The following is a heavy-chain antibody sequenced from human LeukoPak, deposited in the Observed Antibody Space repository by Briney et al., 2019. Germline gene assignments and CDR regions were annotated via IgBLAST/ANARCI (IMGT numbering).Heavy chain of an antibody. CDR3: ARAPAVAGTRVWFDP. CDR2: IYHSGST. V-gene: IGHV4-4*02. J-gene: IGHJ5*02. D-gene: IGHD6-19*01. CDR1: GGSISSSNW. Sequence: SETLSLTCAVSGGSISSSNWWSWVRQPPGKGLEWIGEIYHSGSTNYNPSLKSRVTISVDKSKNQFSLKLSSVTAAVTAVYYCARAPAVAGTRVWFDPWGQGTLVTVSS.